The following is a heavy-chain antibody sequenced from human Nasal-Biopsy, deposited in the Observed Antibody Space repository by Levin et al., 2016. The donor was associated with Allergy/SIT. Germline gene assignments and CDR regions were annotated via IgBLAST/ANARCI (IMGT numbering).Heavy chain of an antibody. CDR3: AKEIHLWRQGLES. J-gene: IGHJ5*01. V-gene: IGHV3-30*02. CDR2: IYDVNTK. CDR1: GFTFTTYD. D-gene: IGHD5-18*01. Sequence: GESLKISCSTSGFTFTTYDMHWVRQAPGKGLEWVAMIYDVNTKYYADSVKGRFTISRDNYKKMLYLQMNSLRIDDTAVYYCAKEIHLWRQGLESWGQGTLVTVSP.